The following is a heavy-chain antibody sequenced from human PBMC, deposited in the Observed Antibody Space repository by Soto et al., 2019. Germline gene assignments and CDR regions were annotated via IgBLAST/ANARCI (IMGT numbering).Heavy chain of an antibody. D-gene: IGHD2-8*02. V-gene: IGHV1-2*04. CDR1: GYTFTDYY. CDR2: INPNSGGT. Sequence: GASVKVSCKASGYTFTDYYMHWVRQAPGQRLEWMGWINPNSGGTNYAQKFQGWVTMSRDTSISTAYMELSRLRSDDTAVYYCARDLGTGGSPYSYYGMDVWGQGTTVTVSS. J-gene: IGHJ6*02. CDR3: ARDLGTGGSPYSYYGMDV.